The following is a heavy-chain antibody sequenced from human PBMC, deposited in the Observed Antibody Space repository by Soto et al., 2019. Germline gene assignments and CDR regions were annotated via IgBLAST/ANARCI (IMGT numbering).Heavy chain of an antibody. D-gene: IGHD3-10*01. CDR1: GGSISSGDYY. Sequence: PSETLSLTCTVSGGSISSGDYYWSWIRQPPGKGLEWIGYIYYSGSTYYNPSLKSRVTISVDTSKNQFSLKLSSVTAADTAVYYCARSQRGSITMVRGGIIRAPNIDAFDIWGQGIMVTVS. J-gene: IGHJ3*02. V-gene: IGHV4-30-4*01. CDR3: ARSQRGSITMVRGGIIRAPNIDAFDI. CDR2: IYYSGST.